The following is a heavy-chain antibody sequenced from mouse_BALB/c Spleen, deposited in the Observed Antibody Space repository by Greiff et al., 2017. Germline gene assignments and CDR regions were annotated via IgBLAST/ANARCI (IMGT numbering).Heavy chain of an antibody. CDR1: GYTFTSYW. V-gene: IGHV1-7*01. D-gene: IGHD2-3*01. Sequence: VQLQQSGAELAKPGASVKMSCKASGYTFTSYWMHWVKQRPGQGLEWIGYINPSTGYTEYNQKFKDKATLTADKSSSTAYMQLSSLTSEDSAVYYCARSLGWLRYFDVWGAGTTVTVSS. J-gene: IGHJ1*01. CDR3: ARSLGWLRYFDV. CDR2: INPSTGYT.